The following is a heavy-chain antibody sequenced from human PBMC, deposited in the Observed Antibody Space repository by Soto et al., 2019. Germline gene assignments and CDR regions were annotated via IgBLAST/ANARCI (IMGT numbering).Heavy chain of an antibody. V-gene: IGHV1-69*01. CDR1: GGTFSRHA. Sequence: QVQLVQSGAEVRKPGSSVKVSCKASGGTFSRHAISWVRQAPGQGLEWMGWIIPIFGTANHAQKFQGRVMIIADESTSTFYMELSSLRSEDTAMYYCARGWGYESNDYYSAYWGHGTLVVVSS. D-gene: IGHD3-16*01. CDR2: IIPIFGTA. J-gene: IGHJ4*01. CDR3: ARGWGYESNDYYSAY.